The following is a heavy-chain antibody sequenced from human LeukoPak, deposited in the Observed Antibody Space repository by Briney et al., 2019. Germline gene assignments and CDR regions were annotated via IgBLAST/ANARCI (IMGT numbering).Heavy chain of an antibody. Sequence: ETLSLTCAVYGGSFSGYYWSWIRQPPGKGLEWIGEIYHSGSTNYNPSLKSRVTISVDKSKNQFSLKLSSVTAADTAVYYCARVRTSTNLNWFDPWGQGTLVTVSS. D-gene: IGHD2-2*01. J-gene: IGHJ5*02. V-gene: IGHV4-34*01. CDR1: GGSFSGYY. CDR2: IYHSGST. CDR3: ARVRTSTNLNWFDP.